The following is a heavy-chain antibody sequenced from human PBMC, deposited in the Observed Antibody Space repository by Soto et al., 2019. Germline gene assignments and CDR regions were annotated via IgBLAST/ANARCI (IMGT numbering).Heavy chain of an antibody. V-gene: IGHV3-30-3*01. CDR2: ISYDGSNK. CDR1: VFTFSSFA. CDR3: ARDAATGTKFYNYGMDV. D-gene: IGHD1-7*01. Sequence: QVQLVESGGGVVQPGRSLRLSCAASVFTFSSFAMHWVRQAPGKGLEWVAVISYDGSNKYYADSVQGRFTISRDNSKNTLYLQMNSLRAEDTAVYYCARDAATGTKFYNYGMDVWGQGTTVTVSS. J-gene: IGHJ6*02.